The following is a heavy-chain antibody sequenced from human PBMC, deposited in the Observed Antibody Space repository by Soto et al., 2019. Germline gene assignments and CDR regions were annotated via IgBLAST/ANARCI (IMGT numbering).Heavy chain of an antibody. CDR3: ARDDYGMDV. CDR1: GFAFSNYG. CDR2: IWYDGSNK. V-gene: IGHV3-33*01. Sequence: QVQLVESGGGVVQPGGSLRLSCAASGFAFSNYGMHWVRQAPGKGLEWVAVIWYDGSNKYYADSVKGRFTISRDNSKNTLYLQMNSLRAEDTAGYYCARDDYGMDVWGQGTTVTVSS. J-gene: IGHJ6*02.